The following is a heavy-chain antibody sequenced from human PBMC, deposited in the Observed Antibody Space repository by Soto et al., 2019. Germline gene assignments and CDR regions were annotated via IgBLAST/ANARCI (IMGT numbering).Heavy chain of an antibody. J-gene: IGHJ6*02. CDR3: AKKVPAALRLYYFFGLDV. CDR2: ISQSGTI. Sequence: SETLSLTCAVSGASISSDNRWTWVRQPPGEGLEWIGEISQSGTIKYNPSLASRVTISVDKSKNQFSLRLTSMTAADTAVYYCAKKVPAALRLYYFFGLDVWGQGTTVTVSS. CDR1: GASISSDNR. V-gene: IGHV4-4*02. D-gene: IGHD2-15*01.